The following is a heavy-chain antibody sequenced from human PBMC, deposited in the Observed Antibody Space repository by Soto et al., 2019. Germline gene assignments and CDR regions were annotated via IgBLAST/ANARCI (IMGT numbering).Heavy chain of an antibody. V-gene: IGHV5-51*01. D-gene: IGHD2-2*01. CDR1: GYIFSNYW. CDR3: ARLVPAASNYYYYYGMDV. Sequence: GESLKISCKGSGYIFSNYWIGWVRQMPGKGLEWMGIIYPGDSDTRYSPSFQGQVTISADKSISTAYLQWSSLKASDTAIYYCARLVPAASNYYYYYGMDVWGQGTTVTVSS. CDR2: IYPGDSDT. J-gene: IGHJ6*02.